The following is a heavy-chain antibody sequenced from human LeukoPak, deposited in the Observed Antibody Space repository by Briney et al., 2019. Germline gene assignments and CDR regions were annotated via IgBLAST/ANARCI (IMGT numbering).Heavy chain of an antibody. CDR3: ARDRRPAFFVVSREYQFDP. Sequence: GGSLRLSCAASGFTFSSYWMGWVRQAPGKGLEWVANIKQDGSEKYYVDSVKGRFTISRDNAKNSLYLQMNSLRAEDTAVYYCARDRRPAFFVVSREYQFDPWGQGTLVTVSS. CDR2: IKQDGSEK. CDR1: GFTFSSYW. J-gene: IGHJ5*02. V-gene: IGHV3-7*01. D-gene: IGHD2/OR15-2a*01.